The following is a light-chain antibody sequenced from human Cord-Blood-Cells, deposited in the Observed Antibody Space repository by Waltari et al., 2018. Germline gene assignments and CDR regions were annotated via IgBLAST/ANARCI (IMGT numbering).Light chain of an antibody. CDR2: GAL. CDR1: KSVSSSY. V-gene: IGKV3-20*01. J-gene: IGKJ2*03. Sequence: EIVLTQSPGTLSLSPGERATLSCRARKSVSSSYLAWYQQKPGQAPSLLIYGALSRATGIPDRFSGSGSGTDFTLTIRRLEPEDCAVYYWQQYGSSPDSFGQGTKREI. CDR3: QQYGSSPDS.